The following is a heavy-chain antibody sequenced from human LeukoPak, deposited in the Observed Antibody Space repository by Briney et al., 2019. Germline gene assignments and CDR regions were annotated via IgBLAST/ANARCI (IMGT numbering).Heavy chain of an antibody. Sequence: GGSLRLSCAASGFTFSSYSMNWVRQAPGKGLEWVSSISSSSSYIYYADSVKGRFTISRDNSKNTLYLQMNSLRAEDTAVYYCARGRSRRYYFDYWGQGTLVTVSS. J-gene: IGHJ4*02. V-gene: IGHV3-21*01. CDR2: ISSSSSYI. CDR1: GFTFSSYS. CDR3: ARGRSRRYYFDY.